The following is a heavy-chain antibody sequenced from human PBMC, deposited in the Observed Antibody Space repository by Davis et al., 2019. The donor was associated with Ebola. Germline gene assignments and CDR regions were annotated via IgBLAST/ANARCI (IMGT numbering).Heavy chain of an antibody. D-gene: IGHD2/OR15-2a*01. Sequence: GESLKISCAASGFTFTSYAMSWVRQAPGKGLEWVSSISGSGTGTYYADSVKGRFAISRDNSRGTLYLQMNSLRVEDSAIYYCVKDSSNIWFDIWGQGTLVTVSS. V-gene: IGHV3-23*01. CDR1: GFTFTSYA. J-gene: IGHJ3*02. CDR3: VKDSSNIWFDI. CDR2: ISGSGTGT.